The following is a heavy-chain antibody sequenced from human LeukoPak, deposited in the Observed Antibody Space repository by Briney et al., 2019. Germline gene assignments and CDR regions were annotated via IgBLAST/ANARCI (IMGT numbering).Heavy chain of an antibody. V-gene: IGHV6-1*01. CDR3: ARARGVLLWFVIDY. CDR2: TYYRSKLYN. CDR1: GDSVSSNSAA. Sequence: SQTLSLTCALSGDSVSSNSAAWNWIRQSPSRGLEWLGRTYYRSKLYNDYAVSVKSRITINPDTSKNQFSLQLNSVTPEDTAVYYCARARGVLLWFVIDYWGQGTLVTVSS. D-gene: IGHD3-10*01. J-gene: IGHJ4*02.